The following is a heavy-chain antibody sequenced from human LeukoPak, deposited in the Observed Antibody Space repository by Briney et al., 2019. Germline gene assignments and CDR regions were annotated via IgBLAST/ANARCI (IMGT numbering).Heavy chain of an antibody. CDR3: AKDYYGSGSYPRHFDY. Sequence: GGSLRLSCAASGFTFSSYSMNWVRQAPGKGLEWVSGISASGGTTYYADSVKGRFTISRDNSKNTLSLQMNSLRAEDTAVYYCAKDYYGSGSYPRHFDYWGQGTLVTVSS. V-gene: IGHV3-23*01. CDR2: ISASGGTT. D-gene: IGHD3-10*01. CDR1: GFTFSSYS. J-gene: IGHJ4*02.